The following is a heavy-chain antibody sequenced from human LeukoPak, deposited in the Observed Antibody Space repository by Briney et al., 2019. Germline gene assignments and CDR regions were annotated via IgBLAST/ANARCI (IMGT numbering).Heavy chain of an antibody. CDR3: ARERLAAAGNWFDP. CDR2: IYYSGST. D-gene: IGHD6-13*01. J-gene: IGHJ5*02. CDR1: GGSISSGSYY. V-gene: IGHV4-61*01. Sequence: PSETLSLTCTVSGGSISSGSYYWSWIRQPPGKGLEWIGYIYYSGSTNYNPSLKSRVTISVDTSKNQFSLKLSSVTAADTAVYYCARERLAAAGNWFDPWGQGTLVTVSS.